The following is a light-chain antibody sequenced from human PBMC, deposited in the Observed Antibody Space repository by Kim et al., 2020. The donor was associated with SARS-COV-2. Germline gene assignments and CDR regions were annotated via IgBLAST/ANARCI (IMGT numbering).Light chain of an antibody. V-gene: IGLV1-47*02. CDR2: TNN. Sequence: GQRVTIACSGSNSNIGRNYVMWYQQLPGTAPKLLIFTNNQRPSGVPDRFSGSKSGTSASLAISGLRSEDEADYYCATWDDSLSGRVFGGGTQLTVL. CDR3: ATWDDSLSGRV. CDR1: NSNIGRNY. J-gene: IGLJ2*01.